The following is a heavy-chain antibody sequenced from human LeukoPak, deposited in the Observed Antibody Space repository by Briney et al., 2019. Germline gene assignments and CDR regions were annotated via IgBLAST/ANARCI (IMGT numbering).Heavy chain of an antibody. D-gene: IGHD2-15*01. J-gene: IGHJ6*03. CDR2: IKEDGSEK. Sequence: PGGSLRLSCAATGCTFSRYWMSWVRQAPGKGLEWVANIKEDGSEKYYVDSVKGRLTISRDNAKNSLSLQIKSLRAEDTAVYYCARQKAVVVVAATPDEDYGDYVDYYYYMDVWGKGTTVTVSS. CDR3: ARQKAVVVVAATPDEDYGDYVDYYYYMDV. CDR1: GCTFSRYW. V-gene: IGHV3-7*01.